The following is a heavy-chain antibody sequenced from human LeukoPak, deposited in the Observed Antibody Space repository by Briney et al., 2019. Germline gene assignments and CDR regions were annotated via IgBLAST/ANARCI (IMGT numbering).Heavy chain of an antibody. J-gene: IGHJ3*02. Sequence: KAGGSLRLSCAASGFTFSSYSMNWVRQAPGKGLEWVSSIGSRSTSIYYADSVKGRFTISRDNAKNSLYLQMNSQTAEDTAVYYCARESSESFDIWGQGTMVTVSS. D-gene: IGHD6-25*01. CDR3: ARESSESFDI. V-gene: IGHV3-21*01. CDR1: GFTFSSYS. CDR2: IGSRSTSI.